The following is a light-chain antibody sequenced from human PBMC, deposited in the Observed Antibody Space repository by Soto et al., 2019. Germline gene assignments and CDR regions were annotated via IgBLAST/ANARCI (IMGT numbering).Light chain of an antibody. J-gene: IGLJ1*01. Sequence: SYELTQPPSVSVAPGKTARITCGGNNLGSKSVHWYQQKPGQAPVLVIYYDSDRPSGIPERFSGSNSGNTATLTISRVEAGDEADYYCQVWDSSSDHSYVFGTGTKVTVL. CDR2: YDS. V-gene: IGLV3-21*04. CDR1: NLGSKS. CDR3: QVWDSSSDHSYV.